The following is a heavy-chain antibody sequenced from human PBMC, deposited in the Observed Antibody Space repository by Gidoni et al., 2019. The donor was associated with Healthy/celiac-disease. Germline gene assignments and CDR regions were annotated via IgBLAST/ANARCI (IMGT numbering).Heavy chain of an antibody. CDR2: IYHSGST. CDR3: ARDITVGVPAAIPTPHWFDP. D-gene: IGHD2-2*01. V-gene: IGHV4-38-2*02. J-gene: IGHJ5*02. Sequence: QVQLQESGPGLVKPSETLSLTCAVSGYSISSGYYWGWIRQPPGKGLEWIGSIYHSGSTYYNPSLKSRVTISVDTSKNQFSLKLSSVTAADTAVYYCARDITVGVPAAIPTPHWFDPWGQGTLVTVSS. CDR1: GYSISSGYY.